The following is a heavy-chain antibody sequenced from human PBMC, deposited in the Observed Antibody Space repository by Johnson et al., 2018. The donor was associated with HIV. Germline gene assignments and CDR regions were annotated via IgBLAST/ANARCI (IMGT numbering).Heavy chain of an antibody. V-gene: IGHV3-9*01. J-gene: IGHJ3*02. CDR1: GFTFSSYA. D-gene: IGHD4-17*01. Sequence: QLVESGGGVVQPGRSLRLSCAASGFTFSSYAMHWVRQAPGKGLEWVSGISWNRGSIGYADSVKGRFTISRDNAKNSLYLQMNGLRDEDTAWYYCARGRGYGAERGALDNWGQGTMVTVSA. CDR2: ISWNRGSI. CDR3: ARGRGYGAERGALDN.